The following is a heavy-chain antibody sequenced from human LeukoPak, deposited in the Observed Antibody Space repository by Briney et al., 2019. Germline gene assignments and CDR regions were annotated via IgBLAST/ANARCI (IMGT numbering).Heavy chain of an antibody. CDR2: IYYSGST. CDR3: AREERGEPNWFDP. Sequence: SETLSLTCTVSGGSISSSSYYWGWIRQPPGKGLEWIGSIYYSGSTYYNPSLKSRVTISVDTSKNQFSLKLSSVTAADTAVYYCAREERGEPNWFDPWGQGTLVTVSS. J-gene: IGHJ5*02. D-gene: IGHD1-14*01. V-gene: IGHV4-39*07. CDR1: GGSISSSSYY.